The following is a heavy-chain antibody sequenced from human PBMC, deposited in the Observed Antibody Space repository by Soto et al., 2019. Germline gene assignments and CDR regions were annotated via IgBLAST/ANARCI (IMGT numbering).Heavy chain of an antibody. J-gene: IGHJ4*02. D-gene: IGHD6-19*01. CDR1: GFTFSSYS. Sequence: GGSLRLSCAASGFTFSSYSMNWVRQAPGKGLEWVSSISSSSSYIYYADSVKGRFTISRDTAKNSLYLQMNSLRAEDTAVYYCVQTTGWPGFDFWGQGTLVTVSS. CDR3: VQTTGWPGFDF. V-gene: IGHV3-21*04. CDR2: ISSSSSYI.